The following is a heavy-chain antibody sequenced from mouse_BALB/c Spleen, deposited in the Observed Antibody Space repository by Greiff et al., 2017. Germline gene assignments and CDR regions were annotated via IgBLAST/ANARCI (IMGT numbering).Heavy chain of an antibody. Sequence: EVQLQESGTVLARPGASVKMSCKASGYTFTSYWMHWVKQRPGQGLEWIGAIYPGNSDTSYNQKFKGKAKLTAVTSTSTAYMELSSLTNEDSAVYYCTRDDYDPYFDYWGQGTTLTVSS. CDR2: IYPGNSDT. V-gene: IGHV1-5*01. J-gene: IGHJ2*01. D-gene: IGHD2-4*01. CDR1: GYTFTSYW. CDR3: TRDDYDPYFDY.